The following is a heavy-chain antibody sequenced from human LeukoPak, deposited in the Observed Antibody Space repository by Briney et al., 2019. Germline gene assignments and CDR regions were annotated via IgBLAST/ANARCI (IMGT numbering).Heavy chain of an antibody. J-gene: IGHJ4*02. D-gene: IGHD3-22*01. CDR2: ISGSSTYI. CDR3: VKDHYDSSGYYYVGDY. Sequence: PGRSLRLSCAASGFTFSSYNMNWVRQAPGEGLEWVSSISGSSTYIYYADSVKGRFTISRDNAKNLLYLQMNSLRAEDTAVYYCVKDHYDSSGYYYVGDYWGQGTLVTVSS. V-gene: IGHV3-21*01. CDR1: GFTFSSYN.